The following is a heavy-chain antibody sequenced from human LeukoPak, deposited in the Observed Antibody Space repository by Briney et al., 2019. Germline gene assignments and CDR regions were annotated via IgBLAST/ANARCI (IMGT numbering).Heavy chain of an antibody. CDR2: ISLYNGNT. CDR3: GRHTSMGVPLDILEKWFDT. V-gene: IGHV1-18*01. CDR1: GYTFISYG. Sequence: ASVKVSCKASGYTFISYGISWVRQAPGQGLQWMGWISLYNGNTNYVQKFQGRVTMTTDTSTSTAYMELRSLRSDDTAVYYCGRHTSMGVPLDILEKWFDTWGQGTLVTVSS. J-gene: IGHJ5*02. D-gene: IGHD2/OR15-2a*01.